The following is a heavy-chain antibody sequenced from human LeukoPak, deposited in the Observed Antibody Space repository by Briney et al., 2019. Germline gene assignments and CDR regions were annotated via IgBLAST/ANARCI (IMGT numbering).Heavy chain of an antibody. CDR1: GGTFSSYA. J-gene: IGHJ4*02. CDR2: IIPIFGTA. Sequence: ASVKVSCKASGGTFSSYAISWVRQAPGQGLEWMGRIIPIFGTANYAQKFQGRVTITTDESTSTAYMELSSLRSEDTAVYYCARSVVVPAVPDYWGQGTLVTVSS. CDR3: ARSVVVPAVPDY. D-gene: IGHD2-2*01. V-gene: IGHV1-69*05.